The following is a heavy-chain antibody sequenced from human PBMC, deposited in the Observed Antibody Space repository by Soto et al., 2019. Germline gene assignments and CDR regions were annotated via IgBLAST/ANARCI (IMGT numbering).Heavy chain of an antibody. CDR3: AKGKSTGDIDWFDP. Sequence: LRLSCTASGFTLQNYAMAWVRQAPGKGLEWVSTLIGGHYGTAYSYSVKGRFTVSRDNSKNCLYLQMNSLGVEDTAMYFCAKGKSTGDIDWFDPWGQGSLVTVSS. D-gene: IGHD3-10*01. CDR1: GFTLQNYA. V-gene: IGHV3-23*01. J-gene: IGHJ5*02. CDR2: LIGGHYGT.